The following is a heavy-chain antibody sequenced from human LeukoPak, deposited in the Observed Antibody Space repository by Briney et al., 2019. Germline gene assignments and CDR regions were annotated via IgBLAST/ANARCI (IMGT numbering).Heavy chain of an antibody. CDR2: MNPNSGNT. J-gene: IGHJ5*02. CDR3: VRIPNSANFPNWLDP. V-gene: IGHV1-8*01. CDR1: GYTFTSYD. D-gene: IGHD4/OR15-4a*01. Sequence: ASVKVSCKASGYTFTSYDINWVRQATGQGLEWMGWMNPNSGNTGYAQKFQGRVTMTRNTSISTAYMELNSLRAEDTAVYYCVRIPNSANFPNWLDPWGQGTLVTVSS.